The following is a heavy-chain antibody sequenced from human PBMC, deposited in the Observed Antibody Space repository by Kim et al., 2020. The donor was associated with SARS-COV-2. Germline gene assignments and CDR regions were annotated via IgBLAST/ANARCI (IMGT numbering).Heavy chain of an antibody. CDR3: ARWPSNSYGYPWFDT. D-gene: IGHD5-18*01. CDR2: MYNSGST. CDR1: GGSISTYS. V-gene: IGHV4-59*13. J-gene: IGHJ5*02. Sequence: SETLSLTCTVSGGSISTYSWNWIRQSPGKGLEWIGYMYNSGSTNYNPSLKSRVAISFDTSKNQFSLRLTSVTAADTAVYYCARWPSNSYGYPWFDTWGQG.